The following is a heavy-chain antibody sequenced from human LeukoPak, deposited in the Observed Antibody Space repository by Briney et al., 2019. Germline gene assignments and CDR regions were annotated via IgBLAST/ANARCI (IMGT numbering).Heavy chain of an antibody. Sequence: SETLSLTCTVSGGSIISYYWSWLRQPPGKGLEWIGYIYYSGSTNYNPSLKSRVTISVDTSKNQFSLKLSSVTAADTAVYYCARDGGITTYNWFDPWGQGTLVTVSS. V-gene: IGHV4-59*01. CDR2: IYYSGST. D-gene: IGHD3-16*01. CDR1: GGSIISYY. CDR3: ARDGGITTYNWFDP. J-gene: IGHJ5*02.